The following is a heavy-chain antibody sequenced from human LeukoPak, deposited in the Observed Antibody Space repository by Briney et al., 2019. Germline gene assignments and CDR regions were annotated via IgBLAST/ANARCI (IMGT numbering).Heavy chain of an antibody. CDR2: TSTDGKNN. V-gene: IGHV3-30*04. CDR1: GFTFNTFT. D-gene: IGHD3-10*01. CDR3: ARDRGPRTGFMVREAYDY. J-gene: IGHJ4*02. Sequence: GGSLRLSCAASGFTFNTFTMHWVRQAPGKGLEWVAVTSTDGKNNYYGQPVKGRFTISRDNSKNTLYLQMNSLRVEDTAVYYCARDRGPRTGFMVREAYDYWGQGTLVTVSS.